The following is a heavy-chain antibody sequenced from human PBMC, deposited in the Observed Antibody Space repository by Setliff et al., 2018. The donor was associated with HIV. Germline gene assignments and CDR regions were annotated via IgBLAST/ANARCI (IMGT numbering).Heavy chain of an antibody. J-gene: IGHJ5*02. CDR1: YGSISGHY. CDR2: IHHSGGT. CDR3: ARGYYGSGSYSGWFDP. Sequence: SETLSLTCTVSYGSISGHYWTWIRQPPGKGLEWIGYIHHSGGTQYNPSLMSRLTMSVDSSKNQFSLKLSSVTAAATAVYYCARGYYGSGSYSGWFDPWGQGTLVTVSS. D-gene: IGHD3-10*01. V-gene: IGHV4-59*11.